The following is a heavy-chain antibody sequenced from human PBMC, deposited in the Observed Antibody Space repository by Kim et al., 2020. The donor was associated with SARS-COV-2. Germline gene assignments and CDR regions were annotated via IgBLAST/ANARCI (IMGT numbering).Heavy chain of an antibody. D-gene: IGHD3-10*01. CDR3: ARYRYGQKYLDS. J-gene: IGHJ4*02. CDR1: GFTFSTYS. V-gene: IGHV3-21*06. Sequence: GGSLRLSCAASGFTFSTYSMIWVRQSPGKGLEWVSSITSSSTFTYYADSVTGRFTVSRDNAKNSLFLQMNSLRGEDTAVYYCARYRYGQKYLDSWGQGTLVTVSS. CDR2: ITSSSTFT.